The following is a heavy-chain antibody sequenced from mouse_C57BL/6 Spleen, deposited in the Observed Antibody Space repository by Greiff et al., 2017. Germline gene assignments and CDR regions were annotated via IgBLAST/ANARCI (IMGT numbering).Heavy chain of an antibody. V-gene: IGHV2-4*01. J-gene: IGHJ1*03. CDR1: GFSLTSYG. CDR3: AKTYGSSYVGRYFDV. Sequence: QVQLKESGPGLVQPSQSLSITCTVSGFSLTSYGVHWVRQPPGKGLEWLGVIWSGGSTDYNAAFISRLSISKDNSKSQVFFKMNSLQADDTAIYYCAKTYGSSYVGRYFDVWGTGTTVTVSS. D-gene: IGHD1-1*01. CDR2: IWSGGST.